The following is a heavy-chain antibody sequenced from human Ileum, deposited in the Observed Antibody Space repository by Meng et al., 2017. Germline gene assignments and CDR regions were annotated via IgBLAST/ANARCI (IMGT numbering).Heavy chain of an antibody. J-gene: IGHJ4*02. D-gene: IGHD2-15*01. V-gene: IGHV3-23*01. CDR3: AKGTLRYCSGGTCYPFDY. Sequence: GESLKISCAASGFTVSSKHITWVRRAPGKGPECVAVITADGGATAHANSVKGRFTISRDNSKNILYLEMNSLGAGDTAVYYCAKGTLRYCSGGTCYPFDYWGQGTLVTVSS. CDR2: ITADGGAT. CDR1: GFTVSSKH.